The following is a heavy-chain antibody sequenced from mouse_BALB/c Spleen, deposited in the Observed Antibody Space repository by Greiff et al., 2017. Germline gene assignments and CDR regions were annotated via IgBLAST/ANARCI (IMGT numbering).Heavy chain of an antibody. CDR3: TRRGLYGSLSYYAMDY. CDR2: IDPETGGT. CDR1: GYTFTDYE. D-gene: IGHD1-1*01. Sequence: QVQLKQSGAELVRPGASVTLSCKASGYTFTDYEMHWVKQTPVHGLEWIGAIDPETGGTAYNQKFKGKATLTADKSSSTAYMELRSLTSEDSAVYYCTRRGLYGSLSYYAMDYWGQGTSVTVSS. J-gene: IGHJ4*01. V-gene: IGHV1-15*01.